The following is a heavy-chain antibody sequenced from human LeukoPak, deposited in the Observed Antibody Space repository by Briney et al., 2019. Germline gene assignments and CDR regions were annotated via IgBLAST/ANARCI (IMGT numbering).Heavy chain of an antibody. CDR1: GFTFSTYW. D-gene: IGHD3-16*01. CDR2: IYSGGST. Sequence: GGSLRLSCAASGFTFSTYWMHWVRQAPGKGLEWVSVIYSGGSTYYADSVKGRFTISRDSSKNTLYLQMNSLRAEDTAVYYCARWGVFDYWGQGTLVTVSS. V-gene: IGHV3-53*01. J-gene: IGHJ4*02. CDR3: ARWGVFDY.